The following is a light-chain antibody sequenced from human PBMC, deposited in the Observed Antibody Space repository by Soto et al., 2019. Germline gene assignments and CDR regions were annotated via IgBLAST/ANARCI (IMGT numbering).Light chain of an antibody. CDR2: DVS. J-gene: IGLJ2*01. CDR1: SGDIGDYKY. V-gene: IGLV2-14*01. Sequence: QSALTQPASVSGSPGQSITISCTGSSGDIGDYKYVSWYKQHPGKAPKLMIYDVSNRPSGVFNRFSGSKSGNTASLTISGLQAEDEADYYCSSYTSTNFVIFGGGTKVTVL. CDR3: SSYTSTNFVI.